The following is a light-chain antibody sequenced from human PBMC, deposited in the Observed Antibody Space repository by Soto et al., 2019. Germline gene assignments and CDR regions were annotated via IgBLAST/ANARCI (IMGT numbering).Light chain of an antibody. CDR1: SSDVGGYNY. CDR3: SSYTSSSTRV. V-gene: IGLV2-14*01. J-gene: IGLJ3*02. CDR2: EVS. Sequence: QSVLTQPASVSGSPGQSITISCTGTSSDVGGYNYVSWYQQHPGKAPKLMIYEVSNRPSGVSNRLSGSKSGNTASLTISGLQAEEEADYYCSSYTSSSTRVFGGGTKLTVL.